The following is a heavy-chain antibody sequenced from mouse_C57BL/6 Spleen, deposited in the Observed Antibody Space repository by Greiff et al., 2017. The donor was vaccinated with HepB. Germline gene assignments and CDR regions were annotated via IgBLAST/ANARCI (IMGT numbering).Heavy chain of an antibody. V-gene: IGHV5-16*01. Sequence: EVKLVESEGGLVQPGSSMKLSCTASGFTFSDYYMAWVRQVPEKGLEWVANINYDGSSTYYLDSLKSRFIISRDNAKNILYLQMSSLKSEDTATYYCARDAAYRGMDYWGQGTSVTVSS. J-gene: IGHJ4*01. CDR1: GFTFSDYY. D-gene: IGHD2-12*01. CDR3: ARDAAYRGMDY. CDR2: INYDGSST.